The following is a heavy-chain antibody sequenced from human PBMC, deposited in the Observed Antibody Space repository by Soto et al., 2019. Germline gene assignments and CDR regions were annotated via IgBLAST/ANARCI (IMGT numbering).Heavy chain of an antibody. D-gene: IGHD2-2*01. CDR1: GYTFTRYT. CDR3: ARDFDQGSFDY. V-gene: IGHV1-3*04. Sequence: QVHLVQSGAEVKKPGASVKISCEASGYTFTRYTLHWVRQAPGQRLEWMGWINTDNGNTGYSQKFQGRVTVVRDTSARIVYRELSSLMSGDTDVYYCARDFDQGSFDYWGQCTLVTVSS. CDR2: INTDNGNT. J-gene: IGHJ4*02.